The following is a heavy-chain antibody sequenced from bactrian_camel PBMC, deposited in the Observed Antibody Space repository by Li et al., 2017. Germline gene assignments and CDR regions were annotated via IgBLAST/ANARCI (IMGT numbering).Heavy chain of an antibody. CDR3: AAGFNTGPGGSCVLDWSWYYS. V-gene: IGHV3-2*01. CDR2: ISDDGAET. J-gene: IGHJ4*01. Sequence: VQLVESGGGQVQPGGSLRLSCAATGFTFNAHGMRWVRQAAGKGLEWVSSISDDGAETYYADAVKGRFTISRDNVNNILYLQLNSLKPEDTAMYYCAAGFNTGPGGSCVLDWSWYYSWGQGTQVTVS. D-gene: IGHD2*01. CDR1: GFTFNAHG.